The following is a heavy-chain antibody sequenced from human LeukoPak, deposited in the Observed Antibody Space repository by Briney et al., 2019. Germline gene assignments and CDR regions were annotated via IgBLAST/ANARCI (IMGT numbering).Heavy chain of an antibody. Sequence: NTGGSLRLSCAASGFTFSDYYMSWIRQAPGKGLEWVSYISSSGSTIYYADSVKGRFTISRDNYKNSLYLQMNSLRAEDTAVYYCARAFTSGSLLGYWGQGTLVTVSS. CDR1: GFTFSDYY. J-gene: IGHJ4*02. D-gene: IGHD3-10*01. CDR3: ARAFTSGSLLGY. V-gene: IGHV3-11*01. CDR2: ISSSGSTI.